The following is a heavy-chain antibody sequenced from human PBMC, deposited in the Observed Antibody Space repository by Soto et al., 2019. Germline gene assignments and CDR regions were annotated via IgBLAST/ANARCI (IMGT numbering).Heavy chain of an antibody. Sequence: GGSLRLSCAASGFTFSSYGMHWVRQAPGKGLEWVAVIWYDGSNKYYADSVKGRFTISRDNSKNTLYLQMNSLRAEDTAVYYCARDPYGGNEYYYYYYGMDVWGQGTTVTVSS. J-gene: IGHJ6*02. D-gene: IGHD2-15*01. CDR2: IWYDGSNK. V-gene: IGHV3-33*01. CDR1: GFTFSSYG. CDR3: ARDPYGGNEYYYYYYGMDV.